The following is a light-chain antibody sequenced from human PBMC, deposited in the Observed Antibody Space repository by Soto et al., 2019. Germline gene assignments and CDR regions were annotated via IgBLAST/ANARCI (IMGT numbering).Light chain of an antibody. J-gene: IGKJ1*01. CDR2: DAS. CDR1: QTISTW. Sequence: DIQMTQSPSTLSASVGARVTITCRASQTISTWMAWYQQKPGKAPKLLIYDASSLESGVPSRFSGSGSGTEFTLTISSLQPDDVATYYCQQYNSYPWTFGQGTKVDIK. V-gene: IGKV1-5*01. CDR3: QQYNSYPWT.